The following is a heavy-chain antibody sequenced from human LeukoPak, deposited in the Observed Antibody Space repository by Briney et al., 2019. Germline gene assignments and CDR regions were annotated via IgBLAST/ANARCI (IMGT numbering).Heavy chain of an antibody. CDR1: GGSVSSGSFY. D-gene: IGHD2-15*01. J-gene: IGHJ4*02. V-gene: IGHV4-61*01. CDR3: ARGYCSGGTCYFFDY. CDR2: IYYSGST. Sequence: PSETLSLTCTVSGGSVSSGSFYWRWIRQPPGKGLEWIGYIYYSGSTNYNPSLKSRVTISVDTSKNQFSLKLSSVTAADTAVYYCARGYCSGGTCYFFDYWGQGTLVTVSS.